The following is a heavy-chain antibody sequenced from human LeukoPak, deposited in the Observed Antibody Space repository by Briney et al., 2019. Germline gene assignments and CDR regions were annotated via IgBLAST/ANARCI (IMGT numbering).Heavy chain of an antibody. CDR2: IYHSGST. CDR3: ARARDDILTGNFDY. J-gene: IGHJ4*02. V-gene: IGHV4-4*02. Sequence: SETLSLTCAVSGGSISSSNWWSWVRQPPGKGLEWIGEIYHSGSTNYNPSLKSRVTISVDKSKNQFSLKLSSMTAADTAVYYCARARDDILTGNFDYWGQGTLVTVSS. D-gene: IGHD3-9*01. CDR1: GGSISSSNW.